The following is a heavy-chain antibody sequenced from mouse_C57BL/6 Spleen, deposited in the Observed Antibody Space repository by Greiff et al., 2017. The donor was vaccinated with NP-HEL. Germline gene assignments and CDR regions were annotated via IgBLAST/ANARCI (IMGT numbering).Heavy chain of an antibody. V-gene: IGHV1-26*01. CDR2: INPNNGGT. J-gene: IGHJ2*01. D-gene: IGHD2-3*01. CDR3: AREDDGYFDY. CDR1: GYTFTDYY. Sequence: EVQLQQSGPELVKPGASVKISCKASGYTFTDYYMNWVKQSHGKSLEWIGDINPNNGGTSYNQKFKGKATLTVDKSSSTAYMELRSLTSEDSAVYYCAREDDGYFDYWGQGNTLTVSS.